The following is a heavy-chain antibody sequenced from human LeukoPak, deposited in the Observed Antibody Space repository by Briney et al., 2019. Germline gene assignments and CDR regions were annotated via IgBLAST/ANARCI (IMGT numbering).Heavy chain of an antibody. CDR2: IIPIFGTA. D-gene: IGHD3-9*01. CDR3: ARRPVDILTGYYESFDY. Sequence: SVKVSRKASGGTFSSYAISWVRQAPGQGLEWMGGIIPIFGTANYAQKFQGRVTITADKSTSTAYMELSSLRSEDTAVYYCARRPVDILTGYYESFDYWGQGTLVTVSS. CDR1: GGTFSSYA. V-gene: IGHV1-69*06. J-gene: IGHJ4*02.